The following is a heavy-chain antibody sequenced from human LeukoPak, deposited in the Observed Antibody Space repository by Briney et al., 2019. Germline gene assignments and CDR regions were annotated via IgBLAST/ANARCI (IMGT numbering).Heavy chain of an antibody. D-gene: IGHD3-10*01. J-gene: IGHJ4*02. CDR3: ARSASLVLWFGEQIGDDY. V-gene: IGHV1-18*01. CDR1: GGTFSSYA. Sequence: ASVKVSCKASGGTFSSYAISWVRQAPGQGLEWMGWISAYNGNTNYAQKLQGRVTMTTDTSTSTAYMELRSLRSDDTAVYYCARSASLVLWFGEQIGDDYWGQGTLVTVSS. CDR2: ISAYNGNT.